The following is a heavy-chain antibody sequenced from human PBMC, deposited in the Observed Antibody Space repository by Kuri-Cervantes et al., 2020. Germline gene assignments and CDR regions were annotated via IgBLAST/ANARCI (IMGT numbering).Heavy chain of an antibody. CDR3: ARDGDTSNWPRRWFDP. CDR2: IKQDGSEK. Sequence: RGSLRLSCAASGFTFSSYSMNWVRQAPGKGLEWVANIKQDGSEKYYVDSVKGRFTISRDNAKNSLYLQMNSLRAEDTAVYYCARDGDTSNWPRRWFDPWGQGTLVTVSS. D-gene: IGHD6-13*01. CDR1: GFTFSSYS. J-gene: IGHJ5*02. V-gene: IGHV3-7*01.